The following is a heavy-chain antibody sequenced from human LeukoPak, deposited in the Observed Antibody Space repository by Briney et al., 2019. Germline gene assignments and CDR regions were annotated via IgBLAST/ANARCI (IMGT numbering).Heavy chain of an antibody. CDR2: IYTSGST. V-gene: IGHV4-59*10. D-gene: IGHD2-15*01. Sequence: SETLSLTXAVYGGSFSSYYWSWIRQPAGKGMEWIGRIYTSGSTNYNPSLKSRVTMSVDTSKNQFSLKLSSVTAADTAVYYCARVSVVAATVWFDPWGQGTLVTVSS. J-gene: IGHJ5*02. CDR1: GGSFSSYY. CDR3: ARVSVVAATVWFDP.